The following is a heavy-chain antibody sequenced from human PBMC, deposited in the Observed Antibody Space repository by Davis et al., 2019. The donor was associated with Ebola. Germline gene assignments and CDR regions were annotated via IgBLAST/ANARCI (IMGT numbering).Heavy chain of an antibody. Sequence: GESLKISCAASGFTFSSYGMHWVRQAPGKGLEWVAVIWLSGRSEYFADSVEGRFTISRDNSQNTLYLQMSSLGAEDTAVYYCARGAGNEYSYTRGYFDYWGQGTLVTVSS. V-gene: IGHV3-33*01. J-gene: IGHJ4*02. D-gene: IGHD5-18*01. CDR2: IWLSGRSE. CDR1: GFTFSSYG. CDR3: ARGAGNEYSYTRGYFDY.